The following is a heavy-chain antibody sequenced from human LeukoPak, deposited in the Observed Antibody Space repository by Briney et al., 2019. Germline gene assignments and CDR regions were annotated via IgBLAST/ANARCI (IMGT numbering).Heavy chain of an antibody. V-gene: IGHV1-46*01. CDR1: GYTFTSYY. D-gene: IGHD6-25*01. CDR3: ATVSAIPSPKYGMDV. J-gene: IGHJ6*02. Sequence: ASVKVSCKASGYTFTSYYMHWVRQAPGQGLEWMGIINPSGGSTSYAQKFQGRVTMTEDTSTDTAYMELSSLRSEDTAVYYCATVSAIPSPKYGMDVWGQGTTVTVSS. CDR2: INPSGGST.